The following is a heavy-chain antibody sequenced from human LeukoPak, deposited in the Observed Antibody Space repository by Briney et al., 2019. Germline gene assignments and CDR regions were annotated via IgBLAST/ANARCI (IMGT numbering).Heavy chain of an antibody. CDR3: ARAHLGGDWLLSKPAYFDY. V-gene: IGHV4-59*01. CDR2: IYNSGST. D-gene: IGHD3/OR15-3a*01. Sequence: PSETLSLTCTVSGVSISSYHCSWIRQPPGKGLEWIGYIYNSGSTNYNPSLKSRVTISVDTSKNQFSLKLSSVTAADTAVYYCARAHLGGDWLLSKPAYFDYWGQGTLVTVSS. J-gene: IGHJ4*02. CDR1: GVSISSYH.